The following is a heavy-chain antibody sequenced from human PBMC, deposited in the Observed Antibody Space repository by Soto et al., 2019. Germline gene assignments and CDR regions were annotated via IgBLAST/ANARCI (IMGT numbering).Heavy chain of an antibody. Sequence: GSFSGYYWSWIRQPPGKGLEWIGEINHSGSTNYNPSLKSRVTISVDTSKNQFSLKLSSVTAADTAVYYCARTGGQLWLLNNYYGMDVWGQGTTVTVSS. J-gene: IGHJ6*02. D-gene: IGHD5-18*01. CDR3: ARTGGQLWLLNNYYGMDV. CDR2: INHSGST. V-gene: IGHV4-34*01. CDR1: GSFSGYY.